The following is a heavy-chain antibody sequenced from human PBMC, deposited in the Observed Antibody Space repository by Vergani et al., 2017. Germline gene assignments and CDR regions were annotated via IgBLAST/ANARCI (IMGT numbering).Heavy chain of an antibody. Sequence: QVQLQQWGAGLLKPSETLSLTCAVYGGSFSGYYWSWIRQPPGKGLEWIGEINHSGSTNYNPSLKSRVTISVDTSKNQFSLKLSSVTAADTAVYYCARGPYSGSYFSWFDPWGQGTLVTVSS. CDR1: GGSFSGYY. J-gene: IGHJ5*02. CDR3: ARGPYSGSYFSWFDP. CDR2: INHSGST. D-gene: IGHD1-26*01. V-gene: IGHV4-34*01.